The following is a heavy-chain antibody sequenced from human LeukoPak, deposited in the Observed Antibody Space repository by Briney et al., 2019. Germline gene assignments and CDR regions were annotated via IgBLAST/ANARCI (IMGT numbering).Heavy chain of an antibody. CDR2: ISSGGSTI. CDR1: GFTFSTYS. Sequence: PGGSLRLSCAASGFTFSTYSMSWVRQAPGKGLEWVSYISSGGSTIYCADSVKGRFTISRDNAKNSLYLQMNSLRAEDTAVYYCARDYYGDYWGQGTLVTVSS. V-gene: IGHV3-48*01. CDR3: ARDYYGDY. J-gene: IGHJ4*02. D-gene: IGHD3-22*01.